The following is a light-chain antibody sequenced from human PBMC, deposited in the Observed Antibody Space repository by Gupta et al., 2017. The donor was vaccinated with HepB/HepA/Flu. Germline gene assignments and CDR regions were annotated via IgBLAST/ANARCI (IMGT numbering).Light chain of an antibody. J-gene: IGLJ2*01. CDR2: EVA. V-gene: IGLV2-8*01. Sequence: QSALTQPPSASGSPGQSFTISCTGPISDVGGYNYVSWYKKHPGKAPKLMIDEVATRPSGVHDRFSGAKSGNTAYLIVSGLQAEDEADYYCTSDGGSNNFVVFGGGTKLTVL. CDR3: TSDGGSNNFVV. CDR1: ISDVGGYNY.